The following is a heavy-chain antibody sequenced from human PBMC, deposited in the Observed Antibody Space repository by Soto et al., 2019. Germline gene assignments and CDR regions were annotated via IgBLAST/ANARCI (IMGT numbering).Heavy chain of an antibody. V-gene: IGHV3-7*01. CDR2: IKEDGTER. CDR3: ARDGGTWELPDY. Sequence: EVHLAESGGGLVQPGGSLRLSCAASGFTFSDYWMNWVRQARGKGLEWVANIKEDGTERYYVDSVRGRFTISRDNAKNSLFLEMNSLRAEDTAVYYCARDGGTWELPDYWGQGTLVTVSS. D-gene: IGHD1-26*01. CDR1: GFTFSDYW. J-gene: IGHJ4*02.